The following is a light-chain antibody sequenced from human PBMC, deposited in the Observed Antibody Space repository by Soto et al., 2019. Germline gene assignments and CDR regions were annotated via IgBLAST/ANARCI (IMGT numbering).Light chain of an antibody. Sequence: DIQMTQSPSTLSASVGDRVTFTCRAGQNSGIWLAWYQQKPGKAPKLLIHKASTLESGVPSRFSGSGSGTDFTLTISSLKPDDVATYVCLQYNSFAKTFGHGTKVEIK. CDR3: LQYNSFAKT. CDR1: QNSGIW. CDR2: KAS. V-gene: IGKV1-5*03. J-gene: IGKJ1*01.